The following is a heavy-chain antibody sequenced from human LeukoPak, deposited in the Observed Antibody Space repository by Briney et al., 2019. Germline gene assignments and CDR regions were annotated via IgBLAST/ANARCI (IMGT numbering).Heavy chain of an antibody. CDR3: AKDLGYTTYGYYFDY. V-gene: IGHV3-33*06. CDR2: IWYDGSNK. D-gene: IGHD4-11*01. CDR1: GFTFSSYG. Sequence: PGGSLRLSCAASGFTFSSYGMHWVRQAPGKGLEWVAVIWYDGSNKYYADSVKGRFTISRDNSKNTLYLQMNSLRADDTAVYYCAKDLGYTTYGYYFDYWGQGTLVTVSS. J-gene: IGHJ4*02.